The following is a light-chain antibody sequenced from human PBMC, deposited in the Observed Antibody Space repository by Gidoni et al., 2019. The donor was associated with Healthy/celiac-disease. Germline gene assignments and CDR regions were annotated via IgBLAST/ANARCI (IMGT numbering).Light chain of an antibody. CDR3: QAWDSSNVV. CDR2: QDS. J-gene: IGLJ2*01. V-gene: IGLV3-1*01. CDR1: KLGDKY. Sequence: SYELTLPPSVSVSPGQTASITYSGDKLGDKYACWYQQKPGQSPVLVIYQDSKRTSGIPERFSGSNSGNTATLTISGTQAMDEADYYCQAWDSSNVVFGGGTKLTVL.